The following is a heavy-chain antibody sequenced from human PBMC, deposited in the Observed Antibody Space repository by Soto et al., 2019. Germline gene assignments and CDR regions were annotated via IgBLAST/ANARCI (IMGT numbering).Heavy chain of an antibody. Sequence: SETLSLTCTVSGGSISSSSYYWGWIRQPPGKGLEWIGSIYYSGSTYYNPSLKSRVTISVDTSKNQFSLKLSSVTAADTAVYYCARTTSNYDFWSGYYTGRGKNYFDYWGQGTLVTVSS. CDR1: GGSISSSSYY. V-gene: IGHV4-39*01. CDR2: IYYSGST. D-gene: IGHD3-3*01. CDR3: ARTTSNYDFWSGYYTGRGKNYFDY. J-gene: IGHJ4*02.